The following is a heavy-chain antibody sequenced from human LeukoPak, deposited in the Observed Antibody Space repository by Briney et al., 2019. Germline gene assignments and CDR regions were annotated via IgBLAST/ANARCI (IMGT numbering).Heavy chain of an antibody. CDR2: TYYRSTWYN. D-gene: IGHD2-2*01. J-gene: IGHJ5*02. CDR3: ARRLTQYDCFDP. CDR1: GDSVSSNSVT. Sequence: SQTLSLTCAISGDSVSSNSVTWNWIRQSSSRGLEWLGRTYYRSTWYNDYAVSVRGRITVNPDTSKNQFSLHLNSVTPEDTAVYYCARRLTQYDCFDPWGQGILVTVSS. V-gene: IGHV6-1*01.